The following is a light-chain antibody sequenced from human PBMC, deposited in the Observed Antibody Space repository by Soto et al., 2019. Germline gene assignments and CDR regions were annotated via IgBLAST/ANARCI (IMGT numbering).Light chain of an antibody. Sequence: EIVLTQSPGTLSLSPGERATLSCRASQSVNNNYLAWYQHKSGQAPRLLIHGASSRATGIPDRFSGSGSGTGFTLTISRLEPEDFAVYYCQQYDNLPFTFGPGTKVDIK. CDR1: QSVNNNY. CDR3: QQYDNLPFT. V-gene: IGKV3-20*01. CDR2: GAS. J-gene: IGKJ3*01.